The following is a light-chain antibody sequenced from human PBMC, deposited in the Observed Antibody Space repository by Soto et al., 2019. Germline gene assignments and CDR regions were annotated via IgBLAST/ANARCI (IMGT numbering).Light chain of an antibody. CDR1: SNDIGGYNY. J-gene: IGLJ1*01. V-gene: IGLV2-14*01. CDR2: DVS. Sequence: QSALTQPASMSGSPGQSVTISCAGTSNDIGGYNYVSWYQHHPGTAPKLIISDVSSRPSGVSHRFSGSKSGNTASLTISGLQAEDEADYYCSSFSVASPLFGTGTKVTVL. CDR3: SSFSVASPL.